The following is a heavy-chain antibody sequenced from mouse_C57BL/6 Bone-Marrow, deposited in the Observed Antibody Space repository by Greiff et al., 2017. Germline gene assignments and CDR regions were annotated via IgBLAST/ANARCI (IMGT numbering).Heavy chain of an antibody. J-gene: IGHJ2*01. CDR1: GFNIKDDY. CDR3: TTVYYYGSSPYYFDY. D-gene: IGHD1-1*01. Sequence: EVQLQQSGAELVRPGASVKLSCTASGFNIKDDYMHWVKQRPEQGLEWIGWIDPESGDTEYASKFQGKATITADTSSNTAYLQLSSLTSEDTAVYYCTTVYYYGSSPYYFDYWGQGTTLTVSS. CDR2: IDPESGDT. V-gene: IGHV14-4*01.